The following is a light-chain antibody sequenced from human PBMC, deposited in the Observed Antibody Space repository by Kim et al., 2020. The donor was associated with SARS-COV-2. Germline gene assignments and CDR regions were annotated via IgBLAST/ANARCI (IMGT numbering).Light chain of an antibody. CDR1: SSDVGGYNY. CDR3: GSYTSRHTWV. CDR2: DVS. Sequence: GLSSTLSCTGTSSDVGGYNYVSWYQLHQGKGPKLMIYDVSKRPSGVSDRFSRSKSGNTASLTISGLQAEDEADYYCGSYTSRHTWVFGGGTQLTVL. V-gene: IGLV2-14*03. J-gene: IGLJ3*02.